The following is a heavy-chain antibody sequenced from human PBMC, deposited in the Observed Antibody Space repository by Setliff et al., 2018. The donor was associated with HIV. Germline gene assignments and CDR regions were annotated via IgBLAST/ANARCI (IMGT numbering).Heavy chain of an antibody. V-gene: IGHV4-59*01. CDR2: IYYSGST. Sequence: TLSLTCNVSGGSISGYYWSWVRQPPGKGLEWIGYIYYSGSTNYNPSLRSRVTISVDTSKNQVSLRLTSVTSADTALYYCARESQQYYDILTGFNYYYGMDVWGRGITVTVS. CDR1: GGSISGYY. CDR3: ARESQQYYDILTGFNYYYGMDV. J-gene: IGHJ6*02. D-gene: IGHD3-9*01.